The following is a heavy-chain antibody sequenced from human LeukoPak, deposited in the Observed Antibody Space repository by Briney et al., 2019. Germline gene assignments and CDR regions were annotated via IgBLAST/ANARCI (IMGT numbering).Heavy chain of an antibody. Sequence: GGSLRLSCAASGFTFSSYWMSWVRQAPGKGLEWVAVIWYDGSNKYYADSVKGRFTISRDNSKNTLYLQMNSLRAEDTAVYYCARDRNSNYVGGMDVWGQGTTVTVSS. V-gene: IGHV3-33*08. D-gene: IGHD4-4*01. J-gene: IGHJ6*02. CDR3: ARDRNSNYVGGMDV. CDR2: IWYDGSNK. CDR1: GFTFSSYW.